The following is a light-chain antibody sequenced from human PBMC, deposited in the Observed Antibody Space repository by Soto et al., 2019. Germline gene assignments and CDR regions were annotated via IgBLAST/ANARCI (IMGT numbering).Light chain of an antibody. CDR2: KAS. CDR3: QKYNTYPLT. V-gene: IGKV1-5*03. J-gene: IGKJ5*01. CDR1: QTISSW. Sequence: DIQMTQSPSTLSASVGDRVTITCRASQTISSWLAWYQQKPGKAPKLLIYKASNLEGGVPSRFSGSGSGTEFNITISSLQPDDFATYYCQKYNTYPLTFGGGTRLEIK.